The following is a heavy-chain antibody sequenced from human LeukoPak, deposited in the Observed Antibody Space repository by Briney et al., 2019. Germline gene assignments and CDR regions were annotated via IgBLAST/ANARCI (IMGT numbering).Heavy chain of an antibody. CDR2: INPSGGST. Sequence: GASVKVSCKASGYTFTGYYMHWVRQAPGQGLEWMGIINPSGGSTSYAQKFQGRVTMTRDTSTSTVYMELSSLRSEDTAVYYCARDLAGGSSWLRRPYDYWGQGTLVTVSS. V-gene: IGHV1-46*01. D-gene: IGHD6-13*01. CDR1: GYTFTGYY. CDR3: ARDLAGGSSWLRRPYDY. J-gene: IGHJ4*02.